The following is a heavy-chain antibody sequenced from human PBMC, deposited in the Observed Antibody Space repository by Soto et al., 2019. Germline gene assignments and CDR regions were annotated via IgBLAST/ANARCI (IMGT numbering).Heavy chain of an antibody. CDR1: GGSFSGYY. CDR2: INHSGST. CDR3: ARGRDFDWLLNYYYYYGMDV. D-gene: IGHD3-9*01. J-gene: IGHJ6*02. Sequence: QVQLQQWGAGLLKPSETLSLTCAVYGGSFSGYYWSWIRQPPGKGLEWIGEINHSGSTNYNPSLKSRVTISVDTSKNQFSLKLSSVTAADTAVYYCARGRDFDWLLNYYYYYGMDVWGQGTTVTVSS. V-gene: IGHV4-34*01.